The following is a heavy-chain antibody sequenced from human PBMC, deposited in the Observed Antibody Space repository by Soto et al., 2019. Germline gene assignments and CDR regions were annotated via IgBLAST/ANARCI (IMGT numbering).Heavy chain of an antibody. V-gene: IGHV4-4*02. D-gene: IGHD3-10*02. Sequence: QVQLQESGPGLVKPSGTLSLICSVSGSSVSSNDWWTWVRQPPGKGLEWIGEVFRSGETNSNPSLKSRVTMSVDMSKNHFSLTLNSVTAADTGIYYCARSTMIGPARRLDSWGPGTLVTVSA. J-gene: IGHJ5*01. CDR1: GSSVSSNDW. CDR2: VFRSGET. CDR3: ARSTMIGPARRLDS.